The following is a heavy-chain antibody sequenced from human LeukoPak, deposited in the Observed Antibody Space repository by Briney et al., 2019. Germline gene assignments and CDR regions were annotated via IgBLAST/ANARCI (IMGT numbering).Heavy chain of an antibody. CDR1: GGSISTYY. V-gene: IGHV4-4*07. CDR3: ARDRLGFRVDV. D-gene: IGHD3-10*01. CDR2: INSNGNT. Sequence: SETLSLICTVSGGSISTYYWSWIRQPAGKGPEWIGRINSNGNTNYNPSLKSRVSMSVDTSKNHFPLNVSSVTAADTAVYYCARDRLGFRVDVWGEGTTVTVSS. J-gene: IGHJ6*04.